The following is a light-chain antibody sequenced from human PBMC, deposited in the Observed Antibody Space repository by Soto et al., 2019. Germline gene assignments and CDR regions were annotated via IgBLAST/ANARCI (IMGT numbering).Light chain of an antibody. CDR3: QHYDGSLT. V-gene: IGKV3D-11*01. J-gene: IGKJ4*01. CDR1: QGIGNY. Sequence: EDVLTQSPAILSLSPGERATLSCRASQGIGNYLAWYQQKPGQAPRLLIYDASNRATGIPARFSGSGSDTDFTLTISRLEPADFAVYYCQHYDGSLTFGGGTRVEIK. CDR2: DAS.